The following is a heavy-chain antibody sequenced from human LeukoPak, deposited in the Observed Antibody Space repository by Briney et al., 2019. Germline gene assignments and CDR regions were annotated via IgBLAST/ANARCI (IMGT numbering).Heavy chain of an antibody. V-gene: IGHV3-33*06. Sequence: GGSLRLSCAVSGFTFRNAGMNWVRQAPGKGLEWVAIIWYDGSNEYYGDSVKGRFTISRDNSKNTLYVQMNSLRAEDTAVYYCAKGHYYGSGSLDYWGQGTLVTVSS. J-gene: IGHJ4*02. CDR1: GFTFRNAG. CDR3: AKGHYYGSGSLDY. D-gene: IGHD3-10*01. CDR2: IWYDGSNE.